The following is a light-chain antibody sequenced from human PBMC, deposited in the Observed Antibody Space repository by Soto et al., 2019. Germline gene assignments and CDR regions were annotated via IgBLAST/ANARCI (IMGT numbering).Light chain of an antibody. CDR1: QSISST. Sequence: ILFTQSPATLSLSPGETPSLCFRASQSISSTLAWYQHKPGQTPRLLIYDTSTRATGVPARFSGSRSGTEFTLTINSLQSEDFAVYYCQRYTNWQLTFGGGTKVDIK. V-gene: IGKV3-15*01. CDR2: DTS. J-gene: IGKJ4*01. CDR3: QRYTNWQLT.